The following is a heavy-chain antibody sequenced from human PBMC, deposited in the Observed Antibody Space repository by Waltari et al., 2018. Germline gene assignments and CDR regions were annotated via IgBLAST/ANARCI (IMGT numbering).Heavy chain of an antibody. CDR1: GFPLRSYW. CDR3: ARDQWFAFDI. CDR2: IKKDGSEE. V-gene: IGHV3-7*01. D-gene: IGHD3-22*01. Sequence: EVQLVESGGGLFQPGGSLRLPCEDSGFPLRSYWMSWVRQAPGKGPEWVANIKKDGSEEYYVDSVRGRFTISRDNAKNSLYLQMNSLRPEDTAVYYCARDQWFAFDIWGQGTMVTVSS. J-gene: IGHJ3*02.